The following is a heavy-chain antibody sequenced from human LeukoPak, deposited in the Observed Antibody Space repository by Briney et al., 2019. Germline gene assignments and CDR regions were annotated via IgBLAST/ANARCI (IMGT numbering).Heavy chain of an antibody. D-gene: IGHD5-12*01. CDR2: ISCGGVTT. CDR1: GFTSIAYA. J-gene: IGHJ4*02. CDR3: ARAPGYDLYDY. Sequence: GGSLRLSCVGSGFTSIAYALTWARQAPGKGLEWVSGISCGGVTTYYADSVKGRFTISRDNSKNALYLQMNSLRAEDTAVYYCARAPGYDLYDYWGEGTLVTVSS. V-gene: IGHV3-23*01.